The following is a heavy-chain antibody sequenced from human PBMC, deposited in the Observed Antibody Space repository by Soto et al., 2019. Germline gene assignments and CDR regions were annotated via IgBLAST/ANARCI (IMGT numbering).Heavy chain of an antibody. J-gene: IGHJ4*02. Sequence: QEQLVQSGAEVKKPGASVKVSCKASGYTFTNYHIHWVRQAPGQGLEWIGKINPGGGSTSYAQKFQGRVTVTRDTSTSTVYMELSSLRSEDTAVYYCVRNSYFFGSDYWGQGTLVTVSS. CDR2: INPGGGST. V-gene: IGHV1-46*03. D-gene: IGHD3-3*01. CDR3: VRNSYFFGSDY. CDR1: GYTFTNYH.